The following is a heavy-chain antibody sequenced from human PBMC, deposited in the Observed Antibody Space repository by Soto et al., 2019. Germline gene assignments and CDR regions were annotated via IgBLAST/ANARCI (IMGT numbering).Heavy chain of an antibody. J-gene: IGHJ6*02. CDR1: GGSISSGGYY. V-gene: IGHV4-31*03. CDR2: IYYSGST. CDR3: ARKKTYSSGWYYYYGMDV. D-gene: IGHD6-19*01. Sequence: SETLSLTCTVSGGSISSGGYYWSWIRQHPGKGLEWIGYIYYSGSTYYNLSLKSRVTISVDTSKNQFSLKLSSVTAADTAVYYCARKKTYSSGWYYYYGMDVWGQGTTVTVSS.